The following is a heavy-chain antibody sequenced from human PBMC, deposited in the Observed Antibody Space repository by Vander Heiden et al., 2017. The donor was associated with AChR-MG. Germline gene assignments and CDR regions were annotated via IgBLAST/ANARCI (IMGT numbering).Heavy chain of an antibody. CDR1: GDTVAGRW. CDR2: INPNSGAT. Sequence: VQLLQSGPEVKKPGASVKVSCQASGDTVAGRWIHWVRQAPGQGLEWLGWINPNSGATMFSEKFNGRVSLTMDTTVTTTFMELTGLQSDDAAVYYCATTPTVIQNLPWLRNFCTSWGQGTLVTVSS. CDR3: ATTPTVIQNLPWLRNFCTS. J-gene: IGHJ5*02. V-gene: IGHV1-2*02. D-gene: IGHD2-21*01.